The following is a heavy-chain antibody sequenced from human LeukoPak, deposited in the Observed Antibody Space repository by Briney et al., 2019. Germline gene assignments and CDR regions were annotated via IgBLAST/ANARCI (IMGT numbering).Heavy chain of an antibody. CDR2: IIPIFGTA. V-gene: IGHV1-69*13. CDR3: ARVSAYCGGDCYSGYYYYMDV. J-gene: IGHJ6*03. Sequence: SVKVSCKASGGTFSSYAISWVRQAPGQGLEWMGGIIPIFGTANYAQKFQGRVTITADESTSTAYMELSSLRSEDTAVYYCARVSAYCGGDCYSGYYYYMDVWGKGTTVTISS. D-gene: IGHD2-21*02. CDR1: GGTFSSYA.